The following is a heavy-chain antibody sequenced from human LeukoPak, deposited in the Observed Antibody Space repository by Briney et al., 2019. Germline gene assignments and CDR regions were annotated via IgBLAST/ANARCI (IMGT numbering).Heavy chain of an antibody. CDR3: GRDTATALDY. D-gene: IGHD2-21*02. CDR1: GFTLSDHY. Sequence: AGGSLRLSCAASGFTLSDHYMDWVRQAPGKGLEWVGRIKNKRGSYTADYAASVKGRFTISRDDSQNSLYLQMNSLKTEGTAVYYCGRDTATALDYWGQGTLVTVSS. CDR2: IKNKRGSYTA. J-gene: IGHJ4*02. V-gene: IGHV3-72*01.